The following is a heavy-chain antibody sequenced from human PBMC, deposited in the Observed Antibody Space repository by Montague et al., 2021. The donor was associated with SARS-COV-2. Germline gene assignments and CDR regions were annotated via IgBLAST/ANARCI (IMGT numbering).Heavy chain of an antibody. J-gene: IGHJ2*01. CDR2: SGKT. CDR3: SRRAQWHLRGFFYL. V-gene: IGHV4-39*01. D-gene: IGHD6-19*01. Sequence: SGKTYYNPSLKSRVTISVNTSKNQFSLKLTSVTAADTAVYYCSRRAQWHLRGFFYLWGRGTLV.